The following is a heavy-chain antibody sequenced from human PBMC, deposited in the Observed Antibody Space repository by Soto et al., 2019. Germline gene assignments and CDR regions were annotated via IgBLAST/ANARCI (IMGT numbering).Heavy chain of an antibody. J-gene: IGHJ6*02. CDR1: GFTFSGYW. Sequence: WGSLVLACASSGFTFSGYWMEWVRQAPGKGLVWVSVIKSDGSKTAYADSVKGRFTIFRDNTKKTLYLQMNSLRVEDTAVYYCARETSYGMDVWGQGTTVTVSS. CDR3: ARETSYGMDV. CDR2: IKSDGSKT. V-gene: IGHV3-74*01.